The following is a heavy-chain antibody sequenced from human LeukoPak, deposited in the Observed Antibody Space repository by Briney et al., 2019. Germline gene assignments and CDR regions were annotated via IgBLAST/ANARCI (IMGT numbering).Heavy chain of an antibody. CDR2: INWNGGST. CDR3: ARDLYYGSGSYYIDY. CDR1: GFTFDDYG. D-gene: IGHD3-10*01. J-gene: IGHJ4*02. V-gene: IGHV3-20*04. Sequence: PGGSLRLSCAASGFTFDDYGMSWVRQAPGKGLKWVSGINWNGGSTGYADSVKGRFTISRDNAKNSLYLQMNSLRAEDTALYYCARDLYYGSGSYYIDYWGQGTLVTVSS.